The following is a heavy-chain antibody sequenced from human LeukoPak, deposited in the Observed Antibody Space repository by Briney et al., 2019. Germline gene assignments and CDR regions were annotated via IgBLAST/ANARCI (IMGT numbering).Heavy chain of an antibody. J-gene: IGHJ4*02. CDR1: GLTFSNYA. CDR3: AKDFGVVVTAMPSY. Sequence: GGSLRLSCAASGLTFSNYAMSWVRPAQGKGLEWVSAISGRGGSTYYAGSVKGRFTISRDNSKNTLSLQMNSLRSEDTAVYYCAKDFGVVVTAMPSYWGQGALVTVSS. D-gene: IGHD2-21*02. V-gene: IGHV3-23*01. CDR2: ISGRGGST.